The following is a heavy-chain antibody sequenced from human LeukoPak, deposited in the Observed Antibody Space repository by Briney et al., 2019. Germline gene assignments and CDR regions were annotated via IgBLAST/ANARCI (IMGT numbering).Heavy chain of an antibody. V-gene: IGHV4-39*07. CDR3: GRGSGSYYRWWFDP. CDR1: AGSISSSNYY. Sequence: SETLSLTCTVSAGSISSSNYYWGWIRQPPGKGLEWIGSIYYSGITYYNPSLKSRVTISVDTSKNQFSLKLSSVTAADTAVYYCGRGSGSYYRWWFDPWGQGTLVTVSS. D-gene: IGHD3-10*01. CDR2: IYYSGIT. J-gene: IGHJ5*02.